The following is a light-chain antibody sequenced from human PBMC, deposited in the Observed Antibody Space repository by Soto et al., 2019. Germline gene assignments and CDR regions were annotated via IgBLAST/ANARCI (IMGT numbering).Light chain of an antibody. V-gene: IGLV2-14*01. CDR2: EVT. CDR1: SSDVGIYKY. Sequence: QSALTQPASVSGSPGQSITISCTGTSSDVGIYKYVSWYQQHPGKAPNLMIYEVTNRPSGVSNRFSGSKSGNTASLTISGLQAEDEDDYSCSSSTSSSTVVFGGGTKLTVL. J-gene: IGLJ2*01. CDR3: SSSTSSSTVV.